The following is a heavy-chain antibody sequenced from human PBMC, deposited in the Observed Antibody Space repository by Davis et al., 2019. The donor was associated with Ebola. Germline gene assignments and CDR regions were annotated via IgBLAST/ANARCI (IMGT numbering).Heavy chain of an antibody. Sequence: GSLRLSCTVSGGSLSSSSYYWGWIRQPPGKGLEWIGSIYYSGSTYYNPSLKSRVTISVDTSKNQFSLKLSSVTAADTAVYYCAISSSSEYYYYYGMDVWGQGTTVTVSS. CDR1: GGSLSSSSYY. V-gene: IGHV4-39*01. J-gene: IGHJ6*02. CDR3: AISSSSEYYYYYGMDV. D-gene: IGHD6-6*01. CDR2: IYYSGST.